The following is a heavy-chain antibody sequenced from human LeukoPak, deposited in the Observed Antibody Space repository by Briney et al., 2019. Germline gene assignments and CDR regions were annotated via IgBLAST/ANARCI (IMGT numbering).Heavy chain of an antibody. J-gene: IGHJ4*02. Sequence: PGGSLRLSCAASGFTFSSYAMSWVRQAPGKGLEWVSSISSSSSYIYYADSVKGRFTISRDNAKNSLYLQMNSLRAEDTAVYYCALIAVADGGFDYWGQGTLVTVSS. CDR2: ISSSSSYI. CDR1: GFTFSSYA. V-gene: IGHV3-21*01. CDR3: ALIAVADGGFDY. D-gene: IGHD6-19*01.